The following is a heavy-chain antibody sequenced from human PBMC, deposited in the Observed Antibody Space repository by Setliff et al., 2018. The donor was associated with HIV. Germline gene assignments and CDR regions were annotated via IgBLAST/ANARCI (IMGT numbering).Heavy chain of an antibody. V-gene: IGHV4-38-2*01. Sequence: SETLSLTCAVSGYSISSGYYWGWIRQPPGKGLEWIGSIYHGGTTYYNPSLKSRVTISVDTSKNQFSLKLTSVTAADTAIFYCARRDPQYNYGHFDYWSQGTLVTVSS. CDR3: ARRDPQYNYGHFDY. J-gene: IGHJ4*02. CDR2: IYHGGTT. CDR1: GYSISSGYY. D-gene: IGHD5-18*01.